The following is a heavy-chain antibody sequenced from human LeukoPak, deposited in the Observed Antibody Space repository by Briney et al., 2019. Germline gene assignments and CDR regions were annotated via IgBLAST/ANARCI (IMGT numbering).Heavy chain of an antibody. V-gene: IGHV3-33*08. CDR2: IWSDGSNK. CDR3: ASVCSGTSCHFDY. CDR1: GFTFSSYW. Sequence: GGSLRLSCAASGFTFSSYWMNWARQAPGKGLEWVATIWSDGSNKYYADSVKGRFTISRDNSKNTLYLQMNSLRAEDTAVYYCASVCSGTSCHFDYWGQGTLVTVSS. D-gene: IGHD2-2*01. J-gene: IGHJ4*02.